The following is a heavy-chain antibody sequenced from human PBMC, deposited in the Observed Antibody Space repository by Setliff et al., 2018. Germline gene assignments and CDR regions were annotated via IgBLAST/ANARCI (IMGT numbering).Heavy chain of an antibody. CDR2: IRSSNSYT. J-gene: IGHJ1*01. Sequence: LSLSCVVSGFTFSDYYMSWIRQAPGKGLEWVSYIRSSNSYTNYADSVKGRFAISRDNSKNTLYLQMNSLRPEDTAVYFCAKDLYMVVMAGYFQYWGQGTLVTVSS. CDR3: AKDLYMVVMAGYFQY. V-gene: IGHV3-11*06. CDR1: GFTFSDYY. D-gene: IGHD2-15*01.